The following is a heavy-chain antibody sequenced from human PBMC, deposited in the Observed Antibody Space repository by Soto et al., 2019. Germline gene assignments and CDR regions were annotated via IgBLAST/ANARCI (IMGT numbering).Heavy chain of an antibody. CDR3: ARNPATYYDILTGYEYYFDY. CDR2: ISYDGSNK. V-gene: IGHV3-30-3*01. J-gene: IGHJ4*02. CDR1: GFTFSSYA. D-gene: IGHD3-9*01. Sequence: PGGSLRLSCAASGFTFSSYAMHWVRQAPGKGLEWVAVISYDGSNKYYADSVKGRLTISRDNSKNTLYLQMNSLRAEDTAVYYCARNPATYYDILTGYEYYFDYWGQGTLVTVSS.